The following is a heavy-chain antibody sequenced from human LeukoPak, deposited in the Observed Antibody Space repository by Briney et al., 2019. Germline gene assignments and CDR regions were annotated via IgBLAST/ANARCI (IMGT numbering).Heavy chain of an antibody. CDR2: IYYTGKY. CDR1: VGSINSHY. V-gene: IGHV4-59*08. J-gene: IGHJ4*02. Sequence: SGTLSLTCAVSVGSINSHYWGWIRQPPGKGLHWIGDIYYTGKYNYNPSLKSRVTISLDTSKDQLSLNLTSVVAADTAIYYCVRRDTGWNYFDYWGQGILVTVPS. D-gene: IGHD6-19*01. CDR3: VRRDTGWNYFDY.